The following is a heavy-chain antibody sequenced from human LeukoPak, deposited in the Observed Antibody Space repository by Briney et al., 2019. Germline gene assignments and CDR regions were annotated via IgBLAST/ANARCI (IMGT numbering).Heavy chain of an antibody. V-gene: IGHV1-18*01. CDR3: ARAAMDDADYYMDV. J-gene: IGHJ6*03. D-gene: IGHD5-18*01. Sequence: ISAYNGNTNYAQKLQGRVTMTTDTSTSTAYMALRSLRSDDTAVYYCARAAMDDADYYMDVWGKGTTVTVSS. CDR2: ISAYNGNT.